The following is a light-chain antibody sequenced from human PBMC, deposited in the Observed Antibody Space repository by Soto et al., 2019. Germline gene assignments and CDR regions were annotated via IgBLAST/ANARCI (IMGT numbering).Light chain of an antibody. CDR1: QSVSSK. CDR3: QEYNNWPGT. V-gene: IGKV3-15*01. CDR2: GAS. J-gene: IGKJ1*01. Sequence: EIVLTQSPGTLSVSPGERATLSCRASQSVSSKLAWYQQKPGKAPRPLFYGASTGATGIPARFSGSGSETEFTLSISSLQSEDFAGYYCQEYNNWPGTFGQGTKVEIK.